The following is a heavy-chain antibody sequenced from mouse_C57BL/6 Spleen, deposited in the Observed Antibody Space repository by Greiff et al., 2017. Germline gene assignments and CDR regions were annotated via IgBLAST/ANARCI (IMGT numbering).Heavy chain of an antibody. CDR2: IWRGGST. J-gene: IGHJ1*03. Sequence: VQLKQSGPGLVQPSQSLSITCTVSGFSLTSYGVHWVRQSPGKGLEWLGVIWRGGSTDYNAAFMSRLSITKDNSKSQVFFKMNSLQADDTAIYYCAKNSPYYYGSSYGYVEVWGTGTTVTVSS. V-gene: IGHV2-5*01. D-gene: IGHD1-1*01. CDR3: AKNSPYYYGSSYGYVEV. CDR1: GFSLTSYG.